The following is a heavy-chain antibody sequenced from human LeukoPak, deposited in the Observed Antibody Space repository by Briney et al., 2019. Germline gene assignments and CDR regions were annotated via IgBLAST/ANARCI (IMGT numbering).Heavy chain of an antibody. J-gene: IGHJ3*02. CDR3: AREVGYSSVSGAFDI. V-gene: IGHV1-2*02. D-gene: IGHD6-19*01. CDR1: GYTFTGYY. Sequence: ASVKVSCKASGYTFTGYYMHWVRQAPGQGLEWMGWINPNSGGTNYAQRFQGRVTMTRDTSISTAYMELSRLRSDDTAVYYCAREVGYSSVSGAFDIWGQGTMVTVSS. CDR2: INPNSGGT.